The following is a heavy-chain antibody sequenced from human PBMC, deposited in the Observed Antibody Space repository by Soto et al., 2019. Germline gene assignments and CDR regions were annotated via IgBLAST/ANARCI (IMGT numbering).Heavy chain of an antibody. CDR1: GGSFTSGAFF. CDR2: ASYYGRT. CDR3: ARPLYIFPTSYHYYYMDV. J-gene: IGHJ6*03. V-gene: IGHV4-39*01. D-gene: IGHD3-9*01. Sequence: QVQLQESGPGLVKPSETLSLNCSVSGGSFTSGAFFWGWIRQPPGKGLEWIGSASYYGRTYYNQSLKSRATIFVDTSKHRVSLRLRSVTAADTAVYYCARPLYIFPTSYHYYYMDVWGRGATVTGS.